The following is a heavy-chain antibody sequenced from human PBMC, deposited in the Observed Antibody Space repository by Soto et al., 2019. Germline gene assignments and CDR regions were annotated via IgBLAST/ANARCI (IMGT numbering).Heavy chain of an antibody. J-gene: IGHJ6*02. Sequence: SETLSLTCTVSGGSISSGGYYWSWIRQHPGKGLEWIGYIYYSGSTYYNPSLKSRVTISVDASKNQFSLKLSSVTAADTAVYYCAREGPYCSSTSCYWGGMDVWGQGTTVTVSS. CDR2: IYYSGST. CDR3: AREGPYCSSTSCYWGGMDV. CDR1: GGSISSGGYY. D-gene: IGHD2-2*01. V-gene: IGHV4-31*03.